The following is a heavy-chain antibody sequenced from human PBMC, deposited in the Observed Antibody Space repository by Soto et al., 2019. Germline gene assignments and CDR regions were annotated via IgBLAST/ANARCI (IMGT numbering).Heavy chain of an antibody. Sequence: SETLSLTCTVSGGSISSGDYYWSWTRQPPGKGLEWIGYIYYSGSTYYNPSLKSRVTISVDTSKNQFSLKLSSVTAADMAVYYCATEGREGYYYDRTYYFDYWGQGTLVTVSS. V-gene: IGHV4-30-4*01. CDR2: IYYSGST. J-gene: IGHJ4*02. CDR1: GGSISSGDYY. CDR3: ATEGREGYYYDRTYYFDY. D-gene: IGHD3-22*01.